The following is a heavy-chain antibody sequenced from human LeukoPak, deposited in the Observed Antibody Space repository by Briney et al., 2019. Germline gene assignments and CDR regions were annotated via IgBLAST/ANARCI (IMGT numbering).Heavy chain of an antibody. CDR2: ISYDGSIK. D-gene: IGHD6-19*01. CDR1: GFTFSNFA. V-gene: IGHV3-30*09. Sequence: PGGSLRLSCAASGFTFSNFAMNWVRQAPGKGLEWVAFISYDGSIKSYADSVKGRFAVSRDNSKKTLYLQMNSLRPEDTAFYYCAKSYDNGWYVCDYWGQGTLVTVSS. CDR3: AKSYDNGWYVCDY. J-gene: IGHJ4*02.